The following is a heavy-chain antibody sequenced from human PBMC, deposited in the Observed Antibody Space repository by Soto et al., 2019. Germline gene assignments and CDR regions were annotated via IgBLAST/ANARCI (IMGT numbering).Heavy chain of an antibody. CDR2: INHSGST. CDR3: GGIVGSSWFYGMDV. V-gene: IGHV4-34*01. D-gene: IGHD6-13*01. Sequence: SETLSLTCAVYGGSFSGYYWSWIRQPPGKGLEWIGEINHSGSTNYNPSLKSRVTISVDTSKNQFSLKLSSVTAADTAVYYCGGIVGSSWFYGMDVWGQGTTVT. J-gene: IGHJ6*02. CDR1: GGSFSGYY.